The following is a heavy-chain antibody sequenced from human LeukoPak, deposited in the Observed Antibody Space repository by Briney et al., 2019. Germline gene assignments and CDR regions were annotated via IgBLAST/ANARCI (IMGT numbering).Heavy chain of an antibody. CDR1: GYTFTSYA. D-gene: IGHD2-15*01. CDR2: INTNTGNP. J-gene: IGHJ6*02. CDR3: ARGGGTAVGLYYYGMDV. V-gene: IGHV7-4-1*02. Sequence: ASVKVSCKASGYTFTSYAMNWVRQAPGQGLEWMGWINTNTGNPTYAQGFTGRFVFSLDTSVSTAYLQISSLKAEDTAVYYCARGGGTAVGLYYYGMDVWGQGTTVTVSS.